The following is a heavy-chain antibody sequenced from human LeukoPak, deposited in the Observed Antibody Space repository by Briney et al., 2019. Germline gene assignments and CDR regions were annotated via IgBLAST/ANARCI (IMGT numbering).Heavy chain of an antibody. CDR2: IYYSGST. Sequence: PSQTLSLTCTVSGGSISSGDYYWSWIRQPPGKGLEWIGYIYYSGSTYYNPSLKSRVTISVDTSKNQFSLKLSSVTAADTAVYYCARAHYSSGWYPFDYWGQGTLVTVSS. V-gene: IGHV4-30-4*01. CDR1: GGSISSGDYY. J-gene: IGHJ4*02. CDR3: ARAHYSSGWYPFDY. D-gene: IGHD6-19*01.